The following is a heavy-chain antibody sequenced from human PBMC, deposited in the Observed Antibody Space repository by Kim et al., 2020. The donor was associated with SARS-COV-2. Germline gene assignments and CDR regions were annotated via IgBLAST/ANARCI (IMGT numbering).Heavy chain of an antibody. V-gene: IGHV1-18*01. D-gene: IGHD4-4*01. J-gene: IGHJ6*01. CDR1: GYTFSGFG. CDR2: ISADGGNT. CDR3: ARDGSNYGRYYYYGMAV. Sequence: ASVKVSCKASGYTFSGFGISWVRQAPGQGLEWMGWISADGGNTNYAQKLQGRVSMTTDTSTSTAYIELRSLRSDDTAVDYCARDGSNYGRYYYYGMAVWG.